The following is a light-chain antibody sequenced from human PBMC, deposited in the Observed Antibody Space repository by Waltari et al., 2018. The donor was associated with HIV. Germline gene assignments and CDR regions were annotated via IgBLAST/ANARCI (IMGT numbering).Light chain of an antibody. CDR2: AAS. V-gene: IGKV1D-16*01. J-gene: IGKJ5*01. CDR1: QTVTTW. CDR3: QQYNSHPIT. Sequence: DVQMTQSPSSLSASVEDRVTITCRASQTVTTWLAWYQQKPGKAPRSLIYAASSLQSGVPSRFSGSGGGTNFTLTISSLQPEDFATYYCQQYNSHPITFGQGTRLDLK.